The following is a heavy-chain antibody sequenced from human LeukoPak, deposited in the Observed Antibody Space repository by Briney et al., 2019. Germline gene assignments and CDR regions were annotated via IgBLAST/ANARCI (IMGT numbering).Heavy chain of an antibody. V-gene: IGHV3-33*06. CDR1: GFTFSSYG. J-gene: IGHJ4*02. CDR2: IWYDGSNK. Sequence: PGGSLRLSCAASGFTFSSYGMHWVRQAPGKGLECVAVIWYDGSNKFYADSVKGRFTISRDNSKNTLYLQMNSLTAEDTAVYYCAKAFLTGYLYYFDYWGLGTLVTVSS. CDR3: AKAFLTGYLYYFDY. D-gene: IGHD3-9*01.